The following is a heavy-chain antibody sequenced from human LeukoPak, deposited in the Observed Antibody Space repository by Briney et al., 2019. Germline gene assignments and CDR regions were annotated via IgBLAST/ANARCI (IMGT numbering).Heavy chain of an antibody. CDR3: ARSGMVRGIPLYYYMDV. CDR2: IYTTGST. CDR1: GGSISSSSYY. D-gene: IGHD3-10*01. J-gene: IGHJ6*03. Sequence: KPSETLSLTCTVSGGSISSSSYYWGWIRQPLGKGLECIGRIYTTGSTDYNPSLKSRVTISVDTSKNQFSLKLSSVTAADTAVYYCARSGMVRGIPLYYYMDVWGKGTTVTVSS. V-gene: IGHV4-39*07.